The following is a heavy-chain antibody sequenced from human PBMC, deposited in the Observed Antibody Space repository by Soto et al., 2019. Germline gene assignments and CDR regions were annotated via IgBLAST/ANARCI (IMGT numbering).Heavy chain of an antibody. CDR2: INHSGST. CDR1: GGSFSGYY. CDR3: ARGRSSSWYFQH. J-gene: IGHJ1*01. D-gene: IGHD6-13*01. V-gene: IGHV4-34*01. Sequence: SETLSLTCAVYGGSFSGYYWSWIRQPPGKGLEWIGEINHSGSTNYNPYLKGRVTISVDTSKNQFSLKLSSVTAADTAVYYCARGRSSSWYFQHWGQGTLVTVSS.